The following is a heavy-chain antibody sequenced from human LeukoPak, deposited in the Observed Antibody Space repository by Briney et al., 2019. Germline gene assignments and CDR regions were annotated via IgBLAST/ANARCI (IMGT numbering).Heavy chain of an antibody. V-gene: IGHV3-15*01. Sequence: GGSLRLSCAASGFTFNKAWMSWVRQAPGKGLEWVGRTKGKTDDGTTDYAAPVKGRFTISRDDLKETLYLQMNSLKTEDTAVYYCTTDNHPRFPRNHYDGPADFDYWGQGTLVTVSS. CDR2: TKGKTDDGTT. D-gene: IGHD3-22*01. CDR3: TTDNHPRFPRNHYDGPADFDY. J-gene: IGHJ4*02. CDR1: GFTFNKAW.